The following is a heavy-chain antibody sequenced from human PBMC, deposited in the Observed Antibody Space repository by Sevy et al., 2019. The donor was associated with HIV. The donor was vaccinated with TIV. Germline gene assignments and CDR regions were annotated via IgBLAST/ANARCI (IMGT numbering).Heavy chain of an antibody. J-gene: IGHJ4*02. CDR2: FDTEDGET. Sequence: ASVKVSCKVSGYTLTELSMHWVRQAPGKGLEWMGSFDTEDGETLYAQKFQGRVTMTEETSTDTAYMELSSLGSEDTAVYYCATNTDYGDSDYWGQGTLVTVSS. D-gene: IGHD4-17*01. CDR1: GYTLTELS. CDR3: ATNTDYGDSDY. V-gene: IGHV1-24*01.